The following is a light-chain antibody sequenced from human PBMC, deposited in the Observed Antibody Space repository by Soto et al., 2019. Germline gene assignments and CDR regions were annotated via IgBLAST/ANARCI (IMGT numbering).Light chain of an antibody. J-gene: IGKJ4*01. CDR1: QSVDKY. V-gene: IGKV3-11*01. CDR2: YAS. Sequence: EIVLTQSPATLSFSPGERATLSCRASQSVDKYLVWYQQKPGQAPRLLIYYASSRATGIPARFSGSGSGTDFTLTITSLEPEDLAVYYCQQRTNWPLTFGGGTKLEIK. CDR3: QQRTNWPLT.